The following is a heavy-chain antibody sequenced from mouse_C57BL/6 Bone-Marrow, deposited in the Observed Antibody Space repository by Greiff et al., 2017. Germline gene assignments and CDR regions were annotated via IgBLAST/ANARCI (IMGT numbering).Heavy chain of an antibody. D-gene: IGHD1-1*01. CDR3: ARDYGSSYWYFDV. CDR1: GYTFTSYD. V-gene: IGHV1-85*01. CDR2: IYPRDGST. J-gene: IGHJ1*03. Sequence: VQLQQSGPELVKPGASVKLSCKASGYTFTSYDINWVKQRPGQGLEWIGWIYPRDGSTKYNEKFKGKATLTVDTSSSTAYMELHSLTSEDSGVYFCARDYGSSYWYFDVWGTGTTVTVSS.